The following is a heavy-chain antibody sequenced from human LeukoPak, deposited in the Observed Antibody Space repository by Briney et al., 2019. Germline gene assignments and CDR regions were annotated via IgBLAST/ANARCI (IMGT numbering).Heavy chain of an antibody. CDR1: GFTFSSYW. CDR2: IKQDGSEK. V-gene: IGHV3-7*01. J-gene: IGHJ4*02. D-gene: IGHD4-11*01. Sequence: GGSLRLSCAASGFTFSSYWMSWVRQAPGKGLEWVANIKQDGSEKYYVDSVKGRFTISRDNAKNSLYLQMNSLRAEDTAVYYCARARYSNYPVFDYWGQGTLVTVSS. CDR3: ARARYSNYPVFDY.